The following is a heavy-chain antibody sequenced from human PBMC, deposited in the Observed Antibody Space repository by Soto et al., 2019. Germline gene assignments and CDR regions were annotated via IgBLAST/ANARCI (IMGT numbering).Heavy chain of an antibody. CDR2: IKSKTDGGTT. D-gene: IGHD6-6*01. Sequence: GGSLRLSCAAFGFTFSNAWMSWGRQAPGKGLEWVGRIKSKTDGGTTDYAAPVKGRFTISRDDSKNTLYLQMNSLKTEDTAVYYCTPDFYSSSSGDELTFDYWGQGTLVTVSS. CDR3: TPDFYSSSSGDELTFDY. V-gene: IGHV3-15*01. J-gene: IGHJ4*02. CDR1: GFTFSNAW.